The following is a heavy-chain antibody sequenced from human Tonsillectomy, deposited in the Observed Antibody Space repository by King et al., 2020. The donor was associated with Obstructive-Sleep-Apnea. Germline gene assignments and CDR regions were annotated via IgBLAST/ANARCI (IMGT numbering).Heavy chain of an antibody. CDR3: AKAEGWYYDSSGYYAGY. V-gene: IGHV3-23*04. Sequence: VQLVESGGGLVQPGGSLRLSCAASGFTFSSYAMSWVRQAPGKGLEWVSAISGSGGFTYYADSVKGRFAISRDNSKKTLYLQMNSLRAEDTAVYYCAKAEGWYYDSSGYYAGYWGQGTLVTVSS. CDR1: GFTFSSYA. CDR2: ISGSGGFT. J-gene: IGHJ4*02. D-gene: IGHD3-22*01.